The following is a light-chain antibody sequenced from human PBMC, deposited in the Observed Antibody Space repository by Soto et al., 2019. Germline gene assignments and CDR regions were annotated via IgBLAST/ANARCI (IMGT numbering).Light chain of an antibody. CDR2: EVS. J-gene: IGLJ2*01. CDR1: SSDVGRSNH. CDR3: SAHTYGALV. V-gene: IGLV2-14*01. Sequence: QSALTQPASVSGSPGQSITISCTGTSSDVGRSNHVFWYQQHPGKAPKLIIYEVSSRPSGVSNRFSGSKSGNTASLTISGLQAEDEADYYCSAHTYGALVFGGGTKLPS.